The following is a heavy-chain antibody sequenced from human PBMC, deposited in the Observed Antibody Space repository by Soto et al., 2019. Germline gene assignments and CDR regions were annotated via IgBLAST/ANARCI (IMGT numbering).Heavy chain of an antibody. D-gene: IGHD5-18*01. V-gene: IGHV3-30-3*01. CDR1: GFSFSSQA. J-gene: IGHJ3*02. CDR3: ARDIYSYGSVGTPDI. CDR2: ISNDGNRQ. Sequence: QEQLMESGGGVVQPGRSLRLSCVASGFSFSSQAMHWVRQAPGKGLEWVAAISNDGNRQLYADSVKDRFTISRDNSRKTLGLQMNNRRTDDTGVYFCARDIYSYGSVGTPDIWGQGTMVTVSS.